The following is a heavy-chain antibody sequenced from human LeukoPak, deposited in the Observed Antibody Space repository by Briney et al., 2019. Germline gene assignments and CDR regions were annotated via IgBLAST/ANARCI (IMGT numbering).Heavy chain of an antibody. D-gene: IGHD6-19*01. V-gene: IGHV4-34*01. J-gene: IGHJ4*02. CDR2: INHSGRT. CDR1: GGSFSGYY. CDR3: ARQRSSGLRVEDY. Sequence: SETLSLTRAVCGGSFSGYYWSWIRQPPGKGLEWIGEINHSGRTNYNPSLKSRLTISVDTSKNQFSLKLSSVTAADTAVYYCARQRSSGLRVEDYWGQGTLVTVSS.